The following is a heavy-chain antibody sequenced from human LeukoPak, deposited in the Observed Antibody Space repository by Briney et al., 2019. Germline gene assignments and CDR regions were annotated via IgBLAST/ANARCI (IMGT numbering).Heavy chain of an antibody. CDR2: MGVSGDNV. J-gene: IGHJ3*02. CDR3: AKDPNGDYVGAFDT. CDR1: GFTFSAYG. D-gene: IGHD4-17*01. V-gene: IGHV3-23*01. Sequence: GGSLRLSCAASGFTFSAYGVTWVRQAPGKGLEWVSSMGVSGDNVHYADSVKGRFAISRDNPKNTLYLQMNSLRAEDAAVYYCAKDPNGDYVGAFDTWGQGTMVIVSS.